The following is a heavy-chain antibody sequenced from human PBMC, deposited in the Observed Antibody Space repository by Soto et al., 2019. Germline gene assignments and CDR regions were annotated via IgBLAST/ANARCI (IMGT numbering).Heavy chain of an antibody. J-gene: IGHJ4*02. D-gene: IGHD3-10*01. CDR1: GDTFNFYT. CDR3: ATNYGSGSTHFDN. V-gene: IGHV1-69*02. CDR2: IIPMLGMS. Sequence: QVQLVQSGAEVKTPGSSVKVSCTASGDTFNFYTLSWVRQAPGQGLEWMGRIIPMLGMSNYAQKFQGRVTMIADKSTRTVYMVLSGLRSEDTALYYYATNYGSGSTHFDNWGQGTLVTVSS.